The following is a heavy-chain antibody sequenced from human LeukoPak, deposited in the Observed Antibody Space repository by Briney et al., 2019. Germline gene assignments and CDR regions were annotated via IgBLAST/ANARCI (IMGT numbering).Heavy chain of an antibody. V-gene: IGHV1-69*13. CDR3: ARFRPYYYDSSGYYEGGASDY. D-gene: IGHD3-22*01. J-gene: IGHJ4*02. CDR2: IIPIFGTA. Sequence: SVKVSCKASGGTFSSYAISWVRQAPGQGLEWMGGIIPIFGTANYAQKFQGRVTITADESTSTAYMELSSLRSEDTAVYYCARFRPYYYDSSGYYEGGASDYWGQGTLVTVSS. CDR1: GGTFSSYA.